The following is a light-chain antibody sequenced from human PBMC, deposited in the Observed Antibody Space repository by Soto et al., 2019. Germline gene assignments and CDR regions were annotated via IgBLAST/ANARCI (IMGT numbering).Light chain of an antibody. J-gene: IGKJ1*01. CDR3: QQYNSYSWT. CDR2: DAS. CDR1: QGISSY. Sequence: IRVTQSPSSFSASTGDRVTITCRASQGISSYLAWYQQKPGKAPKLLIYDASSLESGVPSRFSGSGSGTEFTLTISSLQPDDFATYYCQQYNSYSWTFGQGTKVDIK. V-gene: IGKV1-8*01.